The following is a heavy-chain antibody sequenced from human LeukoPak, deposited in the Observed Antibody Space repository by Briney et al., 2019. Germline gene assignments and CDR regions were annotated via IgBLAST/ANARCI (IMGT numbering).Heavy chain of an antibody. CDR2: IKQDGSEK. J-gene: IGHJ4*02. Sequence: PGGSLRLSCAASGFTFSSYWMSWVRQAPGKGLEWVANIKQDGSEKYYVDSVKGRFTISRDNAKNSLYLQMNSLRAEDTAVYYCARDGVPTGIAAAGYFDYWGQGTLVTVSS. V-gene: IGHV3-7*01. D-gene: IGHD6-13*01. CDR1: GFTFSSYW. CDR3: ARDGVPTGIAAAGYFDY.